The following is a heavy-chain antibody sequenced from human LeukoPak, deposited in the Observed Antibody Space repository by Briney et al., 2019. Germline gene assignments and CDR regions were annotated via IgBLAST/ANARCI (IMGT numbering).Heavy chain of an antibody. CDR1: GFTFGDYA. J-gene: IGHJ6*03. V-gene: IGHV3-49*04. Sequence: GGSLRLSCTASGFTFGDYAMSWVRQAPGKGLEWVGFIRSKAYGGTTEYAASVKGRFTISRDDSKSIAYLQMNSLKTEDTAVYYCTRDSPLTDIVVVPAAINVPLMDVWGKGTTVTVSS. CDR3: TRDSPLTDIVVVPAAINVPLMDV. CDR2: IRSKAYGGTT. D-gene: IGHD2-2*02.